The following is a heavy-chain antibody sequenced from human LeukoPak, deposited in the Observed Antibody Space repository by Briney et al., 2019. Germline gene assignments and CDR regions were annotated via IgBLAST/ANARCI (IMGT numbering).Heavy chain of an antibody. CDR1: GFTFNTYG. J-gene: IGHJ6*03. CDR2: IRYDGSYK. V-gene: IGHV3-30*02. D-gene: IGHD2-15*01. CDR3: ARVVVTKYYYYYMDV. Sequence: GGSLRLSCAASGFTFNTYGMHWVRQAPGKGLEWVAFIRYDGSYKCYADSVKGRFTISRDNAKNSLYLQMNSLRAEDTAVYYCARVVVTKYYYYYMDVWGKGTTVTISS.